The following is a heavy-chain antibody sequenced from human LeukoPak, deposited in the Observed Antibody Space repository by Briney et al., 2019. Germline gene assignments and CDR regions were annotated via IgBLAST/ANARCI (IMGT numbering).Heavy chain of an antibody. V-gene: IGHV3-21*06. CDR3: ARWYSSGWYSDY. Sequence: GGSLRLSCAASGFIFSTYSMIWVRQAPGKGLEWVSSVSGTSEYIYYADSVRGRFTISRDNAKSTLYLQMNSLRAEDTAVYYCARWYSSGWYSDYWGQGTLVTVSS. CDR1: GFIFSTYS. CDR2: VSGTSEYI. D-gene: IGHD6-19*01. J-gene: IGHJ4*02.